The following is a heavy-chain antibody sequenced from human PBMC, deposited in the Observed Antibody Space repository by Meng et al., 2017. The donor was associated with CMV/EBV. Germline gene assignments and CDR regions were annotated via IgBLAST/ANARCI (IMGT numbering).Heavy chain of an antibody. Sequence: SCKASGGTFSSYAMHWVRQAPGKGLEWVAVISYDGSNKYYADSVKGRFTISRDNSKNTLYLQMNSLRAEDTAVYYCARVLYSSSWYFVDYYYYYGMDVWGQGTTVTVSS. CDR2: ISYDGSNK. J-gene: IGHJ6*02. CDR3: ARVLYSSSWYFVDYYYYYGMDV. V-gene: IGHV3-30-3*01. CDR1: GGTFSSYA. D-gene: IGHD6-13*01.